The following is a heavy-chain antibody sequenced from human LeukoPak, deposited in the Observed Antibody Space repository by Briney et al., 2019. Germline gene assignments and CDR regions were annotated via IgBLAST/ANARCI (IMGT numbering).Heavy chain of an antibody. CDR3: VRRGGCSGGSCYSLYFDY. CDR2: IYYSGST. CDR1: GGSIISSNYY. D-gene: IGHD2-15*01. Sequence: SETLSLTCTVSGGSIISSNYYWGWIRQPPGKGLEWIATIYYSGSTYYNPSLNSRVTISVDTSKSQFSLKLTSVTAADTAVYYCVRRGGCSGGSCYSLYFDYWGQGTLVTVSS. V-gene: IGHV4-39*01. J-gene: IGHJ4*02.